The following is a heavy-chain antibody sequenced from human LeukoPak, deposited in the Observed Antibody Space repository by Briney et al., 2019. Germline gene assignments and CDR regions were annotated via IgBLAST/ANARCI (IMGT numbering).Heavy chain of an antibody. V-gene: IGHV4-59*01. CDR2: IYSSGST. Sequence: SETLSLTCTVSGGSISSYYWSWIRQPPGKGLEWIGYIYSSGSTNYNPSLKSRVTISVDTSKNQFSLELSSVTAADTAVYYCARVAYSGSYYFDYWGQGTLVTVSS. D-gene: IGHD1-26*01. CDR3: ARVAYSGSYYFDY. CDR1: GGSISSYY. J-gene: IGHJ4*02.